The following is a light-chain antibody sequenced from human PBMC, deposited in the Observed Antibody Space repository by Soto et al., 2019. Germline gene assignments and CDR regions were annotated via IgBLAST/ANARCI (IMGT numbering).Light chain of an antibody. CDR1: TTDIRRYNY. V-gene: IGLV2-14*01. CDR2: EVS. CDR3: SSYTSSGTLV. J-gene: IGLJ2*01. Sequence: QSALTQPASVSGSPGQSITISCTGTTTDIRRYNYVSWYQHHPDKAPKLILYEVSNRPSGVSDRFSGSTSGTTASLTISGLQPEDEASYYCSSYTSSGTLVFGGGTKLTVL.